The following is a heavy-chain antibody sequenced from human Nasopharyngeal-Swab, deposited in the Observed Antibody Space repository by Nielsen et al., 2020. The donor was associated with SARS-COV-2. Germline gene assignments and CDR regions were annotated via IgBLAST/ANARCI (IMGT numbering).Heavy chain of an antibody. Sequence: GESLKLSCATSGSTFSSHWMHWVRQAPGKGLVWVSRISEDGSITTYADSVKGRFTISRDNAKNTLFLQMHSLRADDTAIYYCASQLGHPDSWGQGTLVTVSS. CDR1: GSTFSSHW. V-gene: IGHV3-74*01. J-gene: IGHJ4*02. D-gene: IGHD2-2*01. CDR3: ASQLGHPDS. CDR2: ISEDGSIT.